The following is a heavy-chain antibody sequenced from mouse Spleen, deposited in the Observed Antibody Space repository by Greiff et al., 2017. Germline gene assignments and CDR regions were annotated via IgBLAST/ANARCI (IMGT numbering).Heavy chain of an antibody. J-gene: IGHJ1*01. CDR1: GYSITSDYA. CDR2: ISYSGST. V-gene: IGHV3-2*02. CDR3: ARKKEYYYGSSPYWYFDV. Sequence: EVQLQQSGPGLVKPSQSLSLTCTVTGYSITSDYAWNWIRQFPGNKLEWMGYISYSGSTSYNPSLKSRISITRDTSKNQFFLQLNSVTTEDTATYYCARKKEYYYGSSPYWYFDVWGAGTTVTVSS. D-gene: IGHD1-1*01.